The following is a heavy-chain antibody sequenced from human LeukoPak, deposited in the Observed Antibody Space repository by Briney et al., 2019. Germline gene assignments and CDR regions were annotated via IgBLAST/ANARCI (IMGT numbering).Heavy chain of an antibody. Sequence: GSLRLSCAASGFTFSDYYMSWIRQAPGKGLEWVSYISSSGSTIYYADSVKGRFTISRDNAKNSLYLQMNSLRAEDTAVYYCAKARYGYCSGGSCYGFDYWGQGTLVTVSS. CDR3: AKARYGYCSGGSCYGFDY. CDR1: GFTFSDYY. V-gene: IGHV3-11*01. D-gene: IGHD2-15*01. CDR2: ISSSGSTI. J-gene: IGHJ4*02.